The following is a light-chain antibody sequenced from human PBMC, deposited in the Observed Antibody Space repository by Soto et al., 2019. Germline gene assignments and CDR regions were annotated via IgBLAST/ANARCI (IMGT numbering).Light chain of an antibody. Sequence: DIVMTQSPDSLTVSLGERATINCKSSQNILYSPNNKNYFAWFQQKPGQPPKLLINWASTRGPGVPDRFSGSRSGTDFTLTINNVQAEDVAIYYCQQFYGAPLTFGGGTKVEI. J-gene: IGKJ4*01. CDR1: QNILYSPNNKNY. V-gene: IGKV4-1*01. CDR3: QQFYGAPLT. CDR2: WAS.